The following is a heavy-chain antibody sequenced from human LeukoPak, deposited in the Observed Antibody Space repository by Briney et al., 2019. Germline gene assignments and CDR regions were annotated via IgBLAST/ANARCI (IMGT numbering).Heavy chain of an antibody. Sequence: ASVKVSCKASGGTFSSYAISVVRQAPGQGLEWMGRIIPILGIANYAQKFQGRVTITADKSTSTAYMELSSLRSEDTAVYYCARRAVAGPSFDYWRQGTLVTVSS. CDR2: IIPILGIA. CDR1: GGTFSSYA. CDR3: ARRAVAGPSFDY. V-gene: IGHV1-69*04. D-gene: IGHD6-19*01. J-gene: IGHJ4*02.